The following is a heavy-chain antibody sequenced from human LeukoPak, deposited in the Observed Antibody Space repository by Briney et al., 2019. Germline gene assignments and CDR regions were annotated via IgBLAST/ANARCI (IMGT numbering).Heavy chain of an antibody. V-gene: IGHV1-46*01. Sequence: ASVKVSCKASGYTFTTYYIHWVRQAPGQGLEWMGIINLSGGSTSYAQNFQGRVTMTRDTSTSTVYMELSSLRSEDTAVYYCARSGSGSSKFDYWGRGTLVTVSS. D-gene: IGHD3-10*01. J-gene: IGHJ2*01. CDR2: INLSGGST. CDR3: ARSGSGSSKFDY. CDR1: GYTFTTYY.